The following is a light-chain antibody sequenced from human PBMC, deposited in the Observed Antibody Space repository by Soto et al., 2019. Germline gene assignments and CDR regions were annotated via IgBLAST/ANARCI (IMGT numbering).Light chain of an antibody. CDR3: QQYNSYPLT. J-gene: IGKJ1*01. V-gene: IGKV1-5*03. CDR1: QSISSW. CDR2: KAS. Sequence: DIQMTQSPSTLSASVGDRVTITCRASQSISSWLAWYQQKPGKAPKLLIYKASSLESGVPSRFSGSGSGTEFTLTISSLQPDEFATYYCQQYNSYPLTFGQGTKVEIK.